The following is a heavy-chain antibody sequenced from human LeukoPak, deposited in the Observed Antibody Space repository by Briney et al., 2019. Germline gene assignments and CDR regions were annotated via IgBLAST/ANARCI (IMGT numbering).Heavy chain of an antibody. CDR3: ATHDYSNGDYYYYYGMDV. Sequence: ASVKVSCKASGYTFTDYAVHWVRQAPGQSLEWMGYINGGNGKTEYSQKFQGRLTITRDISATTAYMELSSLRSEDTAVYYCATHDYSNGDYYYYYGMDVWGQGTTVTVSS. V-gene: IGHV1-3*01. D-gene: IGHD4-11*01. J-gene: IGHJ6*02. CDR1: GYTFTDYA. CDR2: INGGNGKT.